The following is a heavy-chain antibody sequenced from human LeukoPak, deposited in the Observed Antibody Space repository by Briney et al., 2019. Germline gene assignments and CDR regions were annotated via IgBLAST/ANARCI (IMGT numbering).Heavy chain of an antibody. CDR3: AKDGGLWVSAHWGDS. Sequence: GGSLRLSCAVSGFTFSTYAMSWVRQAPGKGLEWVSTITTSDGNTYYADSVKGRFTVSRDNSKNTLFLQMNSLRAEDTAVYYCAKDGGLWVSAHWGDSWGRGTLVTVSS. CDR2: ITTSDGNT. D-gene: IGHD7-27*01. CDR1: GFTFSTYA. J-gene: IGHJ4*02. V-gene: IGHV3-23*01.